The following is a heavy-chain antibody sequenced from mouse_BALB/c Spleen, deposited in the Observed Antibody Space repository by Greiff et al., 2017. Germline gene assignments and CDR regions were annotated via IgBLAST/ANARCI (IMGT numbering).Heavy chain of an antibody. CDR2: IYPGDGDT. V-gene: IGHV1-80*01. Sequence: VQLQQSGAELVRPGSSVKISCKASGYAFSSYWMNWVKQRPGQGLEWIGQIYPGDGDTNYNGKFKGKATLTADKSSSTAYMQLSSLTSEDSAVYFCARGYYGSSPAWFAYWGQGTLVTVSA. CDR3: ARGYYGSSPAWFAY. J-gene: IGHJ3*01. CDR1: GYAFSSYW. D-gene: IGHD1-1*01.